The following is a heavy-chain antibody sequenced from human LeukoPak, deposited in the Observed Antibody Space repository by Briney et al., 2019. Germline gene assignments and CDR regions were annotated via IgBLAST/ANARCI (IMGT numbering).Heavy chain of an antibody. CDR2: ISGSGSTM. D-gene: IGHD5-18*01. V-gene: IGHV3-11*01. Sequence: PGGSLRLSCAASGFIFSDYYMSWVRQAPGKGLKLVSYISGSGSTMYYADSVKGRFTISRDNAKNSLYLQMNSLRADDTAVYFCARARSVDTAMVYFDYWGQGTLVTVSS. J-gene: IGHJ4*02. CDR1: GFIFSDYY. CDR3: ARARSVDTAMVYFDY.